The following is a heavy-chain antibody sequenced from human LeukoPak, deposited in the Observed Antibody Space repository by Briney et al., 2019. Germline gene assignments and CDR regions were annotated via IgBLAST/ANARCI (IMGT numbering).Heavy chain of an antibody. CDR3: ASYYYDSSGYYSNWFDP. V-gene: IGHV3-66*01. CDR1: GFTVSSNY. Sequence: GGSLRLSCAASGFTVSSNYMSWVRQAPGKGLEWVSVYYSGGSTYYADSVKGRFTIYRDNSKNTRYLQMNSLRAEDTAVYYCASYYYDSSGYYSNWFDPWGQGTLVTVSS. CDR2: YYSGGST. J-gene: IGHJ5*02. D-gene: IGHD3-22*01.